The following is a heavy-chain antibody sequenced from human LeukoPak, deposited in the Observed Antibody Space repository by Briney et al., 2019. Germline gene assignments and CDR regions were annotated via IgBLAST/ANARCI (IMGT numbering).Heavy chain of an antibody. CDR2: IIPIFGTA. J-gene: IGHJ6*02. Sequence: GASVKVSCKASGGTFSSYAISWVRQAPGQGLEWMGGIIPIFGTANYAQKFQGRVTITADESTSTAYMELSSLRSEDTAVYYCASGDTAMAPPSHYYYYGMDVWGQGTTVTVSS. CDR1: GGTFSSYA. D-gene: IGHD5-18*01. CDR3: ASGDTAMAPPSHYYYYGMDV. V-gene: IGHV1-69*13.